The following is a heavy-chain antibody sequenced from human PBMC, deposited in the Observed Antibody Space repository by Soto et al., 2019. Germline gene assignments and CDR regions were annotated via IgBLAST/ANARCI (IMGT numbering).Heavy chain of an antibody. Sequence: QVQLVESGGGVVQPGRSLRLSCAASGFTFSSYGMHWVRQAPGKGLEWVAVIWYDGSNKYYADSVKGRFTISRDNSKNTLYLQMNSLRAEDTAVYYCARDREGYSGYDLLCLDCSGGSAGSDYWGQGTLVTVSS. D-gene: IGHD2-15*01. V-gene: IGHV3-33*01. J-gene: IGHJ4*02. CDR3: ARDREGYSGYDLLCLDCSGGSAGSDY. CDR2: IWYDGSNK. CDR1: GFTFSSYG.